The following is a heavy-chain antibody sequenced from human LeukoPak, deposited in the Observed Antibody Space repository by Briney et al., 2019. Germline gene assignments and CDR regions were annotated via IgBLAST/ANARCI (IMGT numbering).Heavy chain of an antibody. CDR2: ISWNSGSI. V-gene: IGHV3-9*01. CDR1: GFTFDDYA. Sequence: GGSLRLSCAASGFTFDDYAMHWVRQAPGKGLEWVSSISWNSGSIDYADSVKGRFTISRDNAKNSLYLQMNSLRTEDTALYYCARASELSDAFDIWGQGTMVTVSS. CDR3: ARASELSDAFDI. D-gene: IGHD3-16*02. J-gene: IGHJ3*02.